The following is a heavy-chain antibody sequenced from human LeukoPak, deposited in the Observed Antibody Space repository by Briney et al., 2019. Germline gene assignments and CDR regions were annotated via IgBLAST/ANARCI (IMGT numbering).Heavy chain of an antibody. CDR1: GFTFSSYA. CDR3: AKDSDSNSDYDY. V-gene: IGHV3-23*01. CDR2: ISGSGDGT. D-gene: IGHD4-11*01. Sequence: GGSLRLSCAASGFTFSSYAMSWFRQAPGKGLEWVSVISGSGDGTYYADSVKGRFTISRDNSKNTLYLQMNSLRAEDTAVYYCAKDSDSNSDYDYWGQGTLVTVSS. J-gene: IGHJ4*02.